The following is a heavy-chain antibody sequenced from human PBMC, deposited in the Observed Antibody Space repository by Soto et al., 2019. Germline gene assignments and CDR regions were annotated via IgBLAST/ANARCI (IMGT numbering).Heavy chain of an antibody. CDR1: GGTFSSYA. J-gene: IGHJ6*02. Sequence: SVKVSCKASGGTFSSYAISWVRQAPGQGLEWMGGIIPIFGTANYAQKFQGRVTITADESTSTAYMELSSLRSDDTAVYYCARIGYYDILTGPYGMDVWGQGTTVTVSS. V-gene: IGHV1-69*13. CDR3: ARIGYYDILTGPYGMDV. D-gene: IGHD3-9*01. CDR2: IIPIFGTA.